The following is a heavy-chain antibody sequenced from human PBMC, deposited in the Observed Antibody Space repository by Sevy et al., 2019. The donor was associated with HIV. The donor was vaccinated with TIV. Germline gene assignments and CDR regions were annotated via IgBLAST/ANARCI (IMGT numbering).Heavy chain of an antibody. V-gene: IGHV4-38-2*01. CDR2: IFHSGRT. J-gene: IGHJ4*02. Sequence: SETLSLTCAVSGYSITSGYYWAWIRQPPGKGLGWIGCIFHSGRTYYSPSLKSRVTMSIDTSKNQFSLQLTSVTAADTAIYYCARALQPWGQGTLVTVSS. D-gene: IGHD1-1*01. CDR1: GYSITSGYY. CDR3: ARALQP.